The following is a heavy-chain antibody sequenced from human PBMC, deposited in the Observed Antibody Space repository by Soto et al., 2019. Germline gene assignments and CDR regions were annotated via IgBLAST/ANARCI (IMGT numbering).Heavy chain of an antibody. CDR2: IWHGGSSK. Sequence: GGSLRLSCAASGFTFNNYGMHWVRQAPGKGLEWVALIWHGGSSKGYADSVKGRVTISRDNSENTLYVQMNSLRAEDTAVYYCARSLVVPAAMLHYYYYYGMDVWGQGTTVTVSS. V-gene: IGHV3-33*01. J-gene: IGHJ6*02. CDR1: GFTFNNYG. CDR3: ARSLVVPAAMLHYYYYYGMDV. D-gene: IGHD2-2*01.